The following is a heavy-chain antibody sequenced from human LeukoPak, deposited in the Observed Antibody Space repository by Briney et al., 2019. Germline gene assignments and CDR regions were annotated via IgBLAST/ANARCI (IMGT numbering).Heavy chain of an antibody. D-gene: IGHD3-3*01. V-gene: IGHV4-34*01. J-gene: IGHJ6*03. CDR3: AATYYDFWSGFHRATYYMDV. Sequence: SETLSLTCAVYGGSFSGYYWSWIRQPPGKGLEWIGEINHSGSTNYNPSPKSRVTISVDTSKNQFSLKLSSVTAADTAVYYCAATYYDFWSGFHRATYYMDVWGKGTTVTVSS. CDR1: GGSFSGYY. CDR2: INHSGST.